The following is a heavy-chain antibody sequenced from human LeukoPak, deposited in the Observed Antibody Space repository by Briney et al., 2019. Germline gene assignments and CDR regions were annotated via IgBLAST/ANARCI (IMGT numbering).Heavy chain of an antibody. V-gene: IGHV3-23*01. CDR2: ISGSGGST. D-gene: IGHD3-16*01. J-gene: IGHJ4*02. CDR3: AKDGGSWGYFDY. CDR1: GFTFSSYA. Sequence: GGSLRLSCAASGFTFSSYAMSWVRQAPGKGLEWVSAISGSGGSTYYADSVRGRFTISRDNSKNTLYLQMNSLRAEDTAVYYCAKDGGSWGYFDYWGQGTLVTVSS.